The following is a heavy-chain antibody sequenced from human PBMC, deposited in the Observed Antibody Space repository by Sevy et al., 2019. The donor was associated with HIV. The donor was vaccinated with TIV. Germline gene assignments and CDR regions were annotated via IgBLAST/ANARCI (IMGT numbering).Heavy chain of an antibody. CDR3: ARPLTTVPNGGVYYGMDV. D-gene: IGHD4-17*01. V-gene: IGHV3-48*02. CDR2: ISSSSSTI. J-gene: IGHJ6*02. Sequence: GESLKISCAASGFTFSSYSMNWVRQAPGKGLEWVSYISSSSSTIYYADSVKGRFTISRDNAKNSLYLQMNSLRDEGTAVYYCARPLTTVPNGGVYYGMDVWGQGTTVTVSS. CDR1: GFTFSSYS.